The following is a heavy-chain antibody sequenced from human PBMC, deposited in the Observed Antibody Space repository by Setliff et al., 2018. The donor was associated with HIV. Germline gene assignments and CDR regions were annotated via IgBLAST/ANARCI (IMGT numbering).Heavy chain of an antibody. V-gene: IGHV3-23*01. CDR1: GFPFSAYA. D-gene: IGHD3-10*01. CDR2: SGNGGII. Sequence: AGGSLRLSCEASGFPFSAYAFSWVRQAPGKGLEWVSTSGNGGIIVYTDSVKGRLTMSRDNSKNTLFLVLTSLRPEDTAVYYCAKQVSGYFDYWGQGALVTVSS. J-gene: IGHJ4*02. CDR3: AKQVSGYFDY.